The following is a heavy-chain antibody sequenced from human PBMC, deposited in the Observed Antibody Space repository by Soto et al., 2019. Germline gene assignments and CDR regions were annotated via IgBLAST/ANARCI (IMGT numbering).Heavy chain of an antibody. D-gene: IGHD3-9*01. V-gene: IGHV4-39*01. CDR3: ARGYDIFPGPPAY. Sequence: ASETLSLSCTVSGGSISRGGYYWSWTRQPPGKGLEWIGIIHYSGSTYYNPSLKSRVIISADTSKNQFSLKLTSVTAADTAVYYCARGYDIFPGPPAYWGQGTLVTVSS. CDR2: IHYSGST. CDR1: GGSISRGGYY. J-gene: IGHJ4*02.